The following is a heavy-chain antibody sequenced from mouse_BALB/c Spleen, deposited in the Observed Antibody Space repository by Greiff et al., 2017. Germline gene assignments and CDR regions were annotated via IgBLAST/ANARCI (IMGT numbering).Heavy chain of an antibody. CDR2: ISSGGST. CDR3: ARDGFWFAY. CDR1: GFTFSSYA. Sequence: DVQLVESGGGLVKPGGSLKLSCAASGFTFSSYAMSWVRQTPEKRLEWVASISSGGSTYYPDSVKGRFTISRDNARNILYLQMSSLRSEDTAMYYCARDGFWFAYWGQGTLVTVSA. J-gene: IGHJ3*01. V-gene: IGHV5-6-5*01. D-gene: IGHD1-2*01.